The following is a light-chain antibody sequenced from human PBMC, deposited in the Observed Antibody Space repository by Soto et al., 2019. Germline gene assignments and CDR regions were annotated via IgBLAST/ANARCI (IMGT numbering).Light chain of an antibody. CDR2: AAS. V-gene: IGKV1D-16*01. J-gene: IGKJ1*01. CDR3: QQYNSYSSWT. CDR1: QGIANW. Sequence: DIQMTQSPSSVSASVGDRLTITCRASQGIANWLAWYQQKPGKAPKLLIYAASSLQSGVPSRFSGGGSGTEFTLTISSLQPDDFATYYCQQYNSYSSWTFGQGTKVEIK.